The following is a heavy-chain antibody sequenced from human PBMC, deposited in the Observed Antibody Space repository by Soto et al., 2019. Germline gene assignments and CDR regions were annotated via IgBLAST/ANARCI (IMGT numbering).Heavy chain of an antibody. D-gene: IGHD6-13*01. CDR1: GGSITSYY. V-gene: IGHV4-59*01. CDR3: AREGVSSSWYNYYGMDV. CDR2: IYYSGST. Sequence: SGTLSLTCTVSGGSITSYYWSWIRQPPGKGLEWIGYIYYSGSTNYNPSLKSRVTISVDTSKNQFSLKLSSVTAADTAVYYCAREGVSSSWYNYYGMDVWGQGTTVT. J-gene: IGHJ6*02.